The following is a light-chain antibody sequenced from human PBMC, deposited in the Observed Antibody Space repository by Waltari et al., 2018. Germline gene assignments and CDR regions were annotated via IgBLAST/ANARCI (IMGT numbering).Light chain of an antibody. J-gene: IGLJ2*01. Sequence: WYPPQPCKAPKRIVYAVMQLPSGVSDRFSCSKSVDMASLTIAGLQPEDEAEYFCSSCARSRKGVFGGGTKLTVL. CDR2: AVM. V-gene: IGLV2-23*02. CDR3: SSCARSRKGV.